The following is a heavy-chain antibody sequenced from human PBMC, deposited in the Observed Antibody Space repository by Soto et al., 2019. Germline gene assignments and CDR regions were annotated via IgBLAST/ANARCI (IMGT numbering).Heavy chain of an antibody. Sequence: ASVKVSCKASGYTFTSYGISGVRQAPGRGLEWMGWISAYNGNTNYAQKLQGRVTMTTDTSTSTAYMELRSLRSDDTAVYYCATDRGAGGYDYVWGTQGYFDLSGRGTLLPVSS. CDR3: ATDRGAGGYDYVWGTQGYFDL. CDR1: GYTFTSYG. D-gene: IGHD3-16*01. V-gene: IGHV1-18*01. J-gene: IGHJ2*01. CDR2: ISAYNGNT.